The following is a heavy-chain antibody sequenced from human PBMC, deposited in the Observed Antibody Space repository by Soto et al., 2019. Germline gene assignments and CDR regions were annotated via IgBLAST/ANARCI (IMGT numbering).Heavy chain of an antibody. J-gene: IGHJ5*02. CDR2: ISSSNKYI. Sequence: GGSLRLSCAASGFTFDDYAMHWVRQVPGKGLEWVSSISSSNKYIYYADSLKGRFTISRDNAKNSLFLQMNSLRVDDTAIYYCASRKVVVGKGFDPWGQGTLVTVSS. V-gene: IGHV3-21*01. D-gene: IGHD3-22*01. CDR3: ASRKVVVGKGFDP. CDR1: GFTFDDYA.